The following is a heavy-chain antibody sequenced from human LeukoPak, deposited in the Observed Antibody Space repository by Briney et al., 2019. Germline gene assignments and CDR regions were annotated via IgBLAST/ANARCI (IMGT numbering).Heavy chain of an antibody. V-gene: IGHV3-43*02. Sequence: GGSLRLSCAASGFTFDDYAMHWVRHAPGKGLEWVSLISGDGGSTYYADSVKGRFTISRDNSKNSLYLQMNSLRTEDTALYYCAKDKVTTLRRGFNYWGQGTLVTVSS. J-gene: IGHJ4*02. D-gene: IGHD4-17*01. CDR1: GFTFDDYA. CDR2: ISGDGGST. CDR3: AKDKVTTLRRGFNY.